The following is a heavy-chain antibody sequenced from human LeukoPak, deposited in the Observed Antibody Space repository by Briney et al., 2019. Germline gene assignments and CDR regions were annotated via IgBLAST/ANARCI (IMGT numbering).Heavy chain of an antibody. D-gene: IGHD6-13*01. CDR1: GFTFSDYT. V-gene: IGHV3-21*01. CDR2: ISSSSSYI. CDR3: ARGLSSSDDY. Sequence: GGSLRLSCAASGFTFSDYTMNWVRQAPGKGLEWVSSISSSSSYIYFADSLKGRFTISRDNAKNSVYLQMNSLRAEDTAVYYCARGLSSSDDYWGQGTLVTVSS. J-gene: IGHJ4*02.